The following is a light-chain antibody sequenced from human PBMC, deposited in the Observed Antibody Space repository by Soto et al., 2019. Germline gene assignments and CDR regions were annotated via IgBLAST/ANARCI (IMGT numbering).Light chain of an antibody. CDR1: QSVSSY. CDR2: DAS. V-gene: IGKV3-11*01. Sequence: EIVVTQSPATLSLSPGERATLSCMASQSVSSYLAWYQQKPGQAPRLLIYDASNRATGIPARFSGSGSGTDFTLTISSLEPEDFAVYYCQQRSNWPPALTFGGGTKVEIK. J-gene: IGKJ4*01. CDR3: QQRSNWPPALT.